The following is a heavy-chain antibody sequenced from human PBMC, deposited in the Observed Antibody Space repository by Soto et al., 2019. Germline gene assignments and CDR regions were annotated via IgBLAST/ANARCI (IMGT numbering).Heavy chain of an antibody. V-gene: IGHV3-30*03. CDR3: XXXXXXXXXSYMDV. J-gene: IGHJ6*03. Sequence: QVQLVESGGGVVQPGRSLRLSCAASGFTFSSYGMHWVRQAPGKGLEWVAVISYDGSNKYYADSVKGRFTISRDNXXXXXXXXXXXXXXXXXXXXXXXXXXXXXXXSYMDVWGKGTTVTVSS. CDR1: GFTFSSYG. CDR2: ISYDGSNK.